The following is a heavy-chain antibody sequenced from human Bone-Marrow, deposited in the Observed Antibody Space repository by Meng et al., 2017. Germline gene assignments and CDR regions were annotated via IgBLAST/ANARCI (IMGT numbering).Heavy chain of an antibody. CDR1: GGSFSYYY. V-gene: IGHV4-34*01. CDR2: INHSGST. CDR3: ARGPTTMAHDFDY. D-gene: IGHD4-11*01. J-gene: IGHJ4*02. Sequence: LHQAGEGLLQPSETLSLTFVVSGGSFSYYYWGWIRQPPGKGLEWIGEINHSGSTNYNPSLEGRATISVDTSQNNLSLRLSSVTAADSAVYYCARGPTTMAHDFDYWGQGTLVTVSS.